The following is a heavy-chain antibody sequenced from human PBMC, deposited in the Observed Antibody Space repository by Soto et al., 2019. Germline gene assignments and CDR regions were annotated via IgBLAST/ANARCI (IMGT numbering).Heavy chain of an antibody. CDR1: GGTFSSYT. J-gene: IGHJ4*02. Sequence: QVPLVQSGAEVQKPGSSVRVSCTPSGGTFSSYTISWVRQATGQGLEWMGRIVPITGMTRYAQKFQGRLTISAVTSTTTAYLWLSIRTSEDSAVYFCSRGVASLVDSWGQGTQVTVSS. V-gene: IGHV1-69*02. CDR3: SRGVASLVDS. CDR2: IVPITGMT. D-gene: IGHD2-15*01.